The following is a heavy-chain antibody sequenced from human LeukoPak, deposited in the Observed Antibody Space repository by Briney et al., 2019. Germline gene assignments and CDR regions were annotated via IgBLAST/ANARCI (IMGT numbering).Heavy chain of an antibody. CDR3: ARESNFGSGMDV. CDR2: IYSGGNT. Sequence: SGGSLRLSCAASGFTVSSNYMSWVRQAPGKGLEWVSVIYSGGNTYYADSVKGRFTISRDNSKNTLYLQMNSLRAEDTAVYYCARESNFGSGMDVWGQGTTVTVSS. V-gene: IGHV3-53*01. CDR1: GFTVSSNY. J-gene: IGHJ6*02. D-gene: IGHD3-10*01.